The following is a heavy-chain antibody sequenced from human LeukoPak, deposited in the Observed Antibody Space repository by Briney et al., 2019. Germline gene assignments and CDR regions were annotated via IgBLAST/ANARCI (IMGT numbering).Heavy chain of an antibody. Sequence: GGSLRLSCAASGLIFSSYAMHEVRQAPARGVAWVALISYYGCNKDYADSVKGRVTISRDNSKNTLSLQMNSLSPEDTAVYYCARSFGGSYPHFDYWGQGTLVTVSS. CDR2: ISYYGCNK. J-gene: IGHJ4*02. CDR1: GLIFSSYA. CDR3: ARSFGGSYPHFDY. D-gene: IGHD1-26*01. V-gene: IGHV3-30-3*01.